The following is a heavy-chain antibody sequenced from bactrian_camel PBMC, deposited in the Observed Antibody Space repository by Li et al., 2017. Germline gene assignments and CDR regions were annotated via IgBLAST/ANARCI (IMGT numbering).Heavy chain of an antibody. J-gene: IGHJ4*01. CDR3: AADGGACNGLVLDIYNYNY. CDR2: IDSRGTT. V-gene: IGHV3S63*01. D-gene: IGHD8*01. Sequence: VQLVESGGGSVQAGGSLTLSCAASGLVYPFWSMAWFRQAPGKEREGVARIDSRGTTEYVDSVKGRFTISKDNAKNTLYLQMDSLELEDTAMYYCAADGGACNGLVLDIYNYNYLGQGTQVTVS. CDR1: GLVYPFWS.